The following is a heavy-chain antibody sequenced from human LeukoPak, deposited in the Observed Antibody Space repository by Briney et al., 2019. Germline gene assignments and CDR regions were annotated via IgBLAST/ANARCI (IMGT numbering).Heavy chain of an antibody. J-gene: IGHJ5*02. V-gene: IGHV1-69*05. CDR2: IIPIFGTA. D-gene: IGHD3-3*01. CDR3: ARSSAGGRITIFGVVMDTPFDP. CDR1: GGTFSSYA. Sequence: SVKVSCKASGGTFSSYAISWVRQAPGQGLEWMGGIIPIFGTANYAQEFQGRVTITTDESTSTTYMELSSLRSEDTAVYYCARSSAGGRITIFGVVMDTPFDPWGQGTLVTVSS.